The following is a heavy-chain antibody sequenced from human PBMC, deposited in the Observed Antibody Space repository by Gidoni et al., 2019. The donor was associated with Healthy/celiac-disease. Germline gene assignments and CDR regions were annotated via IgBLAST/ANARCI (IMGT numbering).Heavy chain of an antibody. CDR2: ISSSGSTI. J-gene: IGHJ2*01. V-gene: IGHV3-11*01. CDR1: GFTFSDYY. Sequence: QVQLVESGGGLVKPGGSLRLSCAASGFTFSDYYMSWIRQAPGKGLEWVSYISSSGSTIYYADSVKGRFTISRDNAKNSLYLQMNSLRAEDTAVYYCARGADYYDSSGYYYGHWYFDLWGRGTLVTVSS. CDR3: ARGADYYDSSGYYYGHWYFDL. D-gene: IGHD3-22*01.